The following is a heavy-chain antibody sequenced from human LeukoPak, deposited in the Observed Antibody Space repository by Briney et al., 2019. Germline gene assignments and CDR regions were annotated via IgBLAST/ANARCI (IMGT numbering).Heavy chain of an antibody. J-gene: IGHJ5*02. CDR2: TYYRSKWYN. D-gene: IGHD6-6*01. V-gene: IGHV6-1*01. CDR3: AKSIAARPSNWFDP. Sequence: SQTLSLTCAISGDSVSSNSAAWNWIRQSPSRGLEWLGRTYYRSKWYNDYAVSVKSRITINPDTSKNQFSLQLNSVTPEDTAVYYCAKSIAARPSNWFDPWGQGTLVTVSS. CDR1: GDSVSSNSAA.